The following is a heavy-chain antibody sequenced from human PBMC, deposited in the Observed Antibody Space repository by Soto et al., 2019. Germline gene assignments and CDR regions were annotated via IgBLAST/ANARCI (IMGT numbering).Heavy chain of an antibody. Sequence: SQTLSLTCAISGDSVSSNRAAWNWIRQSPSRGLEWLGKTYYRSKWYYDYAVSVESRITFNPDTSENQFSLHLNSVTPEDTAVYYCARYSSPLGQYAFDIWGQGTMVTVSS. V-gene: IGHV6-1*01. CDR2: TYYRSKWYY. CDR1: GDSVSSNRAA. D-gene: IGHD6-13*01. J-gene: IGHJ3*02. CDR3: ARYSSPLGQYAFDI.